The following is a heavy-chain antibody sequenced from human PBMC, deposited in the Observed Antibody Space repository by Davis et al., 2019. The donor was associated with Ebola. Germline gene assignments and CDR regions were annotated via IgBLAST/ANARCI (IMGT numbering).Heavy chain of an antibody. CDR3: ARAPFIDYYGMDV. CDR1: GVSITSYY. D-gene: IGHD2-15*01. CDR2: SHYSGST. Sequence: SETLSLTCTVSGVSITSYYWSWVRQPPGKGLEWIGYSHYSGSTNYNPSLKSRVTISTDTSRSQFSLTLSSVTAADTAVYYCARAPFIDYYGMDVWGQGTTVTVSS. V-gene: IGHV4-59*01. J-gene: IGHJ6*02.